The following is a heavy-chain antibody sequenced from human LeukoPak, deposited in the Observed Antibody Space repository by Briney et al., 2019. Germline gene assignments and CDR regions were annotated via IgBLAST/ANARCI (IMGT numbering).Heavy chain of an antibody. J-gene: IGHJ3*02. CDR1: GYSISSGFY. Sequence: PSETLSLTCSVSGYSISSGFYWGWIRQPPGKGLEWIGNNSGSTYYSPSVKSRVTISLDTSRNQFSLKLNSVTAADTAVYYCAKSNGYGLVDIWGQGTMVTVSS. CDR2: NSGST. D-gene: IGHD3-10*01. V-gene: IGHV4-38-2*02. CDR3: AKSNGYGLVDI.